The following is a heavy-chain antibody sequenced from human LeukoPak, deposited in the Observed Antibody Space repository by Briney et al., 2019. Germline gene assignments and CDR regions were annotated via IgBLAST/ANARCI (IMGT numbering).Heavy chain of an antibody. CDR1: GFTFSTYA. Sequence: GRSLRLSCAASGFTFSTYAMNWVRQAPGKGLEWVAVISYDGRQNYYADSVKGRFTISRDNSKNTLYLQMNSLRDEDSAAYYCARVYLERLTAGYFDHWGQGTWVTVSS. CDR3: ARVYLERLTAGYFDH. CDR2: ISYDGRQN. D-gene: IGHD2-8*01. V-gene: IGHV3-30*04. J-gene: IGHJ4*02.